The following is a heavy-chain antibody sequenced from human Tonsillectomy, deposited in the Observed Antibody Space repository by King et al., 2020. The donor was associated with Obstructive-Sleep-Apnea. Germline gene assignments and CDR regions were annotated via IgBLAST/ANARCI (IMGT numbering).Heavy chain of an antibody. CDR1: GITFSDYY. V-gene: IGHV3-11*06. CDR3: PIPMAASRGLYGMDV. J-gene: IGHJ6*02. CDR2: ISSSSTYT. Sequence: VQLVESGGGLVKPGGSLRLSCAASGITFSDYYMSWLRQAPGKGLEWISYISSSSTYTNYADSVMGRFTISRDNAKKSLYLHMHSLRAEDTAVYYCPIPMAASRGLYGMDVWGQGTTVTVSS. D-gene: IGHD5-24*01.